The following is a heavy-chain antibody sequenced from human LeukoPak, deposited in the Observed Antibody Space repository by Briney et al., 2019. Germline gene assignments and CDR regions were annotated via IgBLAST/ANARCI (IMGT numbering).Heavy chain of an antibody. CDR2: ISGSGGST. Sequence: GGSLRLSCAASGFTFSSYAMSWVRQSPGKGLEWVSAISGSGGSTYYEDSVKGRFTISRDNSKNTLYLQMNSLRAEDTGVYYRAKGVNYYYYGMDVWGQGTTVTVSS. V-gene: IGHV3-23*01. CDR1: GFTFSSYA. CDR3: AKGVNYYYYGMDV. J-gene: IGHJ6*02. D-gene: IGHD4-23*01.